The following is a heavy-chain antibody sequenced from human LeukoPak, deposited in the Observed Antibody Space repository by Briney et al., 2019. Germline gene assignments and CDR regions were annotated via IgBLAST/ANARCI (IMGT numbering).Heavy chain of an antibody. D-gene: IGHD3-10*01. CDR2: INPKSGAT. V-gene: IGHV1-2*02. CDR3: ARVLVVRGLINWFDP. J-gene: IGHJ5*02. Sequence: ASVKVSCKASGSTFTDYDIHWGRQAPGQGVEWMGGINPKSGATYYPPNFQGRLTMTRDTSITTAYMDLSGLRSDDTAVYYCARVLVVRGLINWFDPWGQGTLVTVSS. CDR1: GSTFTDYD.